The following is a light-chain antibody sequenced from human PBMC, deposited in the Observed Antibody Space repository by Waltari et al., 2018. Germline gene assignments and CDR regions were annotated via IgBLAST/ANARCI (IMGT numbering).Light chain of an antibody. V-gene: IGKV3-15*01. CDR1: QQVSSN. CDR3: QQYNDPTST. CDR2: AAS. J-gene: IGKJ3*01. Sequence: IVMTQSTASLSASPGETATLSCGASQQVSSNLAWYQQKPGQGPRLLIYAASTRAPGVSNRFNGRGSGTQFTLTIVSLQPEDFALYFCQQYNDPTSTFGPGTQVDI.